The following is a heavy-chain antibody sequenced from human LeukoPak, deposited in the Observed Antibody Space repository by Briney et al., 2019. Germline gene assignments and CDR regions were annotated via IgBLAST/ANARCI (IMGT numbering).Heavy chain of an antibody. CDR1: GFAFSSYW. Sequence: GGSLRLSCAASGFAFSSYWMTWVRQAPGKGLEWVANIKPDGSGKTYVVSVKGRFTISRDNAKNSLYLQMRGLRVEDTAVYYCSSQPAVLDLDCWGQGTLVTVSS. D-gene: IGHD6-19*01. CDR3: SSQPAVLDLDC. V-gene: IGHV3-7*01. CDR2: IKPDGSGK. J-gene: IGHJ4*02.